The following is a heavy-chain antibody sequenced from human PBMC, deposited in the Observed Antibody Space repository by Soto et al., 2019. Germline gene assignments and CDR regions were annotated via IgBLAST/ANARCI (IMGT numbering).Heavy chain of an antibody. CDR1: GGTFSSYA. Sequence: QVQLVQSGAEVKKPGSSVKVSCKASGGTFSSYAISWVRQAPGQGLEWMGGIIPIFGTANYAQKFQGRVTITADESTSTAYMELSRVRSADTAVYYCARPIAVVTAIQGDWYCDLWGRGTMVTVSS. D-gene: IGHD2-21*02. CDR2: IIPIFGTA. J-gene: IGHJ2*01. CDR3: ARPIAVVTAIQGDWYCDL. V-gene: IGHV1-69*01.